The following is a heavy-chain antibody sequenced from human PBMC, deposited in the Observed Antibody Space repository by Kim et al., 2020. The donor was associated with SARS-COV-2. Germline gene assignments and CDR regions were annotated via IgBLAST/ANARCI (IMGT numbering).Heavy chain of an antibody. CDR1: GFTFNTYG. CDR3: AKSFRGSYFGYDY. D-gene: IGHD1-26*01. Sequence: GGSLRLSCAASGFTFNTYGMHWVRQAPGKGLEWVSVISYDGGHKYYADSVKGRFTISRDNSKNTLYLQMNSLRIEDTAVYYCAKSFRGSYFGYDYWGQGTLVTVSS. CDR2: ISYDGGHK. V-gene: IGHV3-30*18. J-gene: IGHJ4*02.